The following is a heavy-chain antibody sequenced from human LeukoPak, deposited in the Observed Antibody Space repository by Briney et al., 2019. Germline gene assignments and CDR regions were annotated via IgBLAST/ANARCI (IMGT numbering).Heavy chain of an antibody. CDR3: ARLLAGGWYDY. Sequence: GESLRISCEGSGYIFNNYRITWVRQMPGEGLEWMGRIDPGDSYTKYSPSFQGHVTISVDKSISTAYLQWSSLKASDTAMYYCARLLAGGWYDYWGQGTLVTVSS. J-gene: IGHJ4*02. CDR2: IDPGDSYT. CDR1: GYIFNNYR. V-gene: IGHV5-10-1*01. D-gene: IGHD6-19*01.